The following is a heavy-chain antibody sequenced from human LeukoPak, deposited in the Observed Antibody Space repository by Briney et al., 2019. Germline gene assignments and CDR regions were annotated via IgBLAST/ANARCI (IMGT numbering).Heavy chain of an antibody. CDR1: GFTFSIYW. V-gene: IGHV3-7*01. CDR2: IKQDGSEK. J-gene: IGHJ4*02. CDR3: ARDRPYYHGLGTMAYGY. Sequence: GGSLRLACAASGFTFSIYWMSWVRQAPGKGLEWVANIKQDGSEKYYVDSVKGRFTIYRDNAKKSLYLQMNSLRTEDTAVYYCARDRPYYHGLGTMAYGYWGQGTLVTVSS. D-gene: IGHD3-10*01.